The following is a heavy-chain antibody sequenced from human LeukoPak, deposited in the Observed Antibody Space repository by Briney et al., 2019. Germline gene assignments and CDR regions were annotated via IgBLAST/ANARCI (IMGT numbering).Heavy chain of an antibody. J-gene: IGHJ5*02. CDR2: INPSGGTA. Sequence: AXVEVXXKASGYTFTSYYMHWVRQAPGQGLXXMGIINPSGGTATYAQKFQGRVTMTRDTSTSTVYMELSSLTSEDTAVYYCARGLGSGSYYGSWGQGTLVTVSS. D-gene: IGHD3-10*01. CDR3: ARGLGSGSYYGS. CDR1: GYTFTSYY. V-gene: IGHV1-46*01.